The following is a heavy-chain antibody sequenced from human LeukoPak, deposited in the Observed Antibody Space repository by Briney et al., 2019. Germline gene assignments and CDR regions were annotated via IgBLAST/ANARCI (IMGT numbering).Heavy chain of an antibody. Sequence: PSETLSLTCAVYGGSFSGYYWSWIRQPPGKGLEWIGEINHSGSTNYNPSLKSRVTISVDTSKNQFSLKLSSVTIADTAVYYCARVKGSSSHYGMDVWGQGTTVTVSS. V-gene: IGHV4-34*01. CDR3: ARVKGSSSHYGMDV. J-gene: IGHJ6*02. D-gene: IGHD6-13*01. CDR2: INHSGST. CDR1: GGSFSGYY.